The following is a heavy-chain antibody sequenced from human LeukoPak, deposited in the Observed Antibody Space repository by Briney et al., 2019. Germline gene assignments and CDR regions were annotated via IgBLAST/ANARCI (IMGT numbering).Heavy chain of an antibody. CDR3: ARVRSAWGFAFDY. Sequence: PGGSLRLSCAASGFTFSSYGMHWVRQAPGKGLEWVSYISSSGSTIYSADSVKGRFTFSRDNAKNSLYLQMNSLRAEDTAVYYCARVRSAWGFAFDYWGQGTLVTVSS. D-gene: IGHD3-10*01. CDR2: ISSSGSTI. CDR1: GFTFSSYG. J-gene: IGHJ4*02. V-gene: IGHV3-48*04.